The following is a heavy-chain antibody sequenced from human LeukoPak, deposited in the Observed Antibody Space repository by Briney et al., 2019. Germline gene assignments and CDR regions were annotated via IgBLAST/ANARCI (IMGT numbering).Heavy chain of an antibody. Sequence: PGGSLRLSCAASGFTFSNYGMHWVRQAPGKGLEWVAVIWYDGSNKYYADSVKGRFTISRDNSKNTLYLQMNSLRAEDTAVYYCARPRGYFDWSRGHDAFDIWGQGAMVTVSS. D-gene: IGHD3-9*01. CDR1: GFTFSNYG. CDR3: ARPRGYFDWSRGHDAFDI. V-gene: IGHV3-33*01. J-gene: IGHJ3*02. CDR2: IWYDGSNK.